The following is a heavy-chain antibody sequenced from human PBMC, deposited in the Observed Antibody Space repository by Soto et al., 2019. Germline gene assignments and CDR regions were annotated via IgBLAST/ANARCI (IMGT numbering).Heavy chain of an antibody. Sequence: SETLSLTCIVSGGSVINYYWTWIRQTPGKGLEWIGDISHTGKTNYNPSLESRVTIAVDLSENQFSLKLRSVTAADSALYFCARETWNTHGRHFRLEPWGQGTLVTVSS. CDR1: GGSVINYY. CDR3: ARETWNTHGRHFRLEP. J-gene: IGHJ5*02. CDR2: ISHTGKT. D-gene: IGHD1-1*01. V-gene: IGHV4-59*02.